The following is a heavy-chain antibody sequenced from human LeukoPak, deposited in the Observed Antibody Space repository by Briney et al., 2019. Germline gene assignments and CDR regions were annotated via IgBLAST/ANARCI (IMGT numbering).Heavy chain of an antibody. D-gene: IGHD5-12*01. CDR2: INHSGST. CDR1: AGSFSGYY. J-gene: IGHJ4*02. V-gene: IGHV4-34*01. Sequence: PSETLSLTCAVYAGSFSGYYWSWIRQPPGKGLEWIGEINHSGSTNYNPSLKSRVTISVDTSKNQFSLKLSSVTAADTAVYYCARSGSGYLRYYFDYWGQGTLVTVSS. CDR3: ARSGSGYLRYYFDY.